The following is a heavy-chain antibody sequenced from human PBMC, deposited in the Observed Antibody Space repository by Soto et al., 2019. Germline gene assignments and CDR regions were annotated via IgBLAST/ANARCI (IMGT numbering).Heavy chain of an antibody. CDR1: GYTFSSYH. CDR2: ISAYNGNT. J-gene: IGHJ4*02. CDR3: ARDLPPVDY. Sequence: QIQLVQSGAEVKKPGASVKVSCKASGYTFSSYHITWVRQAPGQGLEWMGWISAYNGNTNYAQNLQGRVTMTTDPSTSTAYMELRSLRSDDAAVYYCARDLPPVDYWGQGTLVTVSS. V-gene: IGHV1-18*01.